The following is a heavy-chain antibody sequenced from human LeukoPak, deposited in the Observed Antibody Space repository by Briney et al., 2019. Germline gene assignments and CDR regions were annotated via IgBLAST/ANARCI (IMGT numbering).Heavy chain of an antibody. V-gene: IGHV3-7*03. Sequence: GESLRLSCAASGFTFSIYYMSWVRQAPGKGLEWVATIKQDGSEKYFVDSVKGRFTISRDNAKNSLYLQMNSLRAEDTALYYCAKDMSGYSYGYEVDYWGQGTLVTVSS. D-gene: IGHD5-18*01. CDR2: IKQDGSEK. CDR1: GFTFSIYY. CDR3: AKDMSGYSYGYEVDY. J-gene: IGHJ4*02.